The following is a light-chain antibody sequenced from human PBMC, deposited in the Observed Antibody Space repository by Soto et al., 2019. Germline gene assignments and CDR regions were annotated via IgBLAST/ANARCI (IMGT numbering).Light chain of an antibody. CDR2: EDS. J-gene: IGLJ2*01. CDR3: CSYAGGGTFE. V-gene: IGLV2-23*02. CDR1: SSDVGSYNL. Sequence: QSALTQPASVSGSPGQSITISCTGTSSDVGSYNLVSWYQQRPGKAPKLMIYEDSKRPSGVSGRFSGSKSGNTASLTISGLHAEDEADYYCCSYAGGGTFEFGGGTKLTVL.